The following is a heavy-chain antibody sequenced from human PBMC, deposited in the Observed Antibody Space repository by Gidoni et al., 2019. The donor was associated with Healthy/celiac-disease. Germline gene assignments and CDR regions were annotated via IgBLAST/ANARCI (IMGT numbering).Heavy chain of an antibody. Sequence: QVQLVQSGAEVKKPGASVKVSCKASGYTFTGYYMHWVRQAPGQGLEWMGWINPNSGGTNYAQKCQGRVTMTRDTSISTAYMELSRLRSEDTAVYYCARDYDFWSGYYRAWFDPWGQGTLVTVSS. CDR1: GYTFTGYY. J-gene: IGHJ5*02. D-gene: IGHD3-3*01. CDR3: ARDYDFWSGYYRAWFDP. V-gene: IGHV1-2*02. CDR2: INPNSGGT.